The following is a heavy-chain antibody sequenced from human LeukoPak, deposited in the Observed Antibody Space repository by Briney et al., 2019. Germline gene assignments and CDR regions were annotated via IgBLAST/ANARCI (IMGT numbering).Heavy chain of an antibody. D-gene: IGHD3-22*01. J-gene: IGHJ4*02. CDR3: AEGTMIVGYFDY. CDR2: IYHSGRT. Sequence: AETLSLTCAVSGYSISSGYYWGWIRQPPGKGLEWIGIIYHSGRTYYNPSLKSRVTISVDTSKNQFSLKLSSVTAADTAVYYCAEGTMIVGYFDYWGQGTLVSVSS. CDR1: GYSISSGYY. V-gene: IGHV4-38-2*01.